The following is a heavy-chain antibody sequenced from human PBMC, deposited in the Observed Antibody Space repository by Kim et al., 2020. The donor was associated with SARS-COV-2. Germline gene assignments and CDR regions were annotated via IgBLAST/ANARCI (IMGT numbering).Heavy chain of an antibody. V-gene: IGHV4-4*02. CDR2: IYHSGST. CDR1: GGSISSSNW. CDR3: ARLNYDILTGYLTPLRMDV. Sequence: SETLSLTCAVSGGSISSSNWWSWVRQPPGKGLEWVGEIYHSGSTNYNPSLKSRVTISVDKSKNQFSLKLSSVTAADTAVYYCARLNYDILTGYLTPLRMDVWGQGTTVTVSS. D-gene: IGHD3-9*01. J-gene: IGHJ6*02.